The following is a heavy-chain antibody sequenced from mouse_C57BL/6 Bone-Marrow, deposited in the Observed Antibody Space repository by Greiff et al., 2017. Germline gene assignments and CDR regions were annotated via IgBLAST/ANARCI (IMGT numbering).Heavy chain of an antibody. CDR2: INPYNGGT. J-gene: IGHJ2*01. CDR3: ARLRRPYFDY. CDR1: GYTFTDYY. Sequence: EVQLQQSGPVLVKPGASVKMSCKASGYTFTDYYMNWVKQSHGKSLEWIGVINPYNGGTNYNQTFKGKATLTVDKSSSTAYMELNSLTSEDSAVYYCARLRRPYFDYWGQGTTLTGSS. V-gene: IGHV1-19*01. D-gene: IGHD2-12*01.